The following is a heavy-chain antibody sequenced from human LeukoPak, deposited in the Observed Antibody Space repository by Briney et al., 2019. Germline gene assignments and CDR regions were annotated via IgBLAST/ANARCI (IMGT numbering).Heavy chain of an antibody. CDR1: GYSISSAYH. V-gene: IGHV4-38-2*02. J-gene: IGHJ4*02. D-gene: IGHD1-20*01. CDR2: IYRSGST. CDR3: ARLYNWNYFNY. Sequence: SETLSLTCTVSGYSISSAYHWGWIRQPPGKGLEWIGSIYRSGSTYYNPSLKSRVTISVDTSKNQFSLKLSSVTAADTAVYYCARLYNWNYFNYWGQGTLVTVSS.